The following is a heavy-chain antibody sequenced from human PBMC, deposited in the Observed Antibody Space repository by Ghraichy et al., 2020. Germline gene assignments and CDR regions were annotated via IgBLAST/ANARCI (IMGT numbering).Heavy chain of an antibody. CDR1: GFTFRSYG. V-gene: IGHV3-30*18. D-gene: IGHD6-25*01. J-gene: IGHJ3*01. CDR2: ISYDGSKT. Sequence: LSLTCVASGFTFRSYGMHWVRQAPGKGLEWVAGISYDGSKTFYGDSVKGRFTISRDNSRNTLHLQVDSLRVEDTAVYYCAKGSERSGAFDVWGQGTAVSVSS. CDR3: AKGSERSGAFDV.